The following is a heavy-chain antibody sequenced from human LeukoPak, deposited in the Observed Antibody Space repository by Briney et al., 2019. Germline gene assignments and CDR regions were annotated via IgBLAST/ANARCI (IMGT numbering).Heavy chain of an antibody. Sequence: GGSLRLSCAASGFTFSSYAMSWVRQAPGKGLEWVSAISGSGGSTYYADSVRGRFTISRDNSKNTLYLQMNSLRAEDTAVYYCAKRSWFGEAMDVWGQGTSVTVSS. D-gene: IGHD3-10*01. V-gene: IGHV3-23*01. CDR2: ISGSGGST. CDR1: GFTFSSYA. J-gene: IGHJ6*02. CDR3: AKRSWFGEAMDV.